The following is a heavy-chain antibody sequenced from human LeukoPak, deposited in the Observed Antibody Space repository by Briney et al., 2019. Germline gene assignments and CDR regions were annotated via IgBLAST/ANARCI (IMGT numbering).Heavy chain of an antibody. CDR2: MNPNSGNT. CDR1: GYTFTSYD. J-gene: IGHJ5*02. Sequence: ASAKVSCKASGYTFTSYDINWVRQATGQGLEWMGWMNPNSGNTGYAQKFQGRATMTRNTSISTAYMELSSLRSEDTAVYYCARGRPLAAMVFNWFDPWGQGTLVTVSS. D-gene: IGHD5-18*01. V-gene: IGHV1-8*01. CDR3: ARGRPLAAMVFNWFDP.